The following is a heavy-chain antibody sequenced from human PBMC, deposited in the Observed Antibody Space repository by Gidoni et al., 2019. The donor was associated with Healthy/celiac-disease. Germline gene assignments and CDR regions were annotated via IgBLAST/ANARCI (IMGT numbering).Heavy chain of an antibody. J-gene: IGHJ5*02. CDR1: GGAISSHY. V-gene: IGHV4-59*11. CDR3: AIGGDGSSWFPPLWIFDP. D-gene: IGHD6-13*01. CDR2: IYYSGST. Sequence: QAQLQESRPGPVKPSETLSLSRTAPGGAISSHYCSWIRQPPGKGLEWIGSIYYSGSTDYNPSLKSQVTISVDTSKNQFSLKLSSVTAADAAVYYCAIGGDGSSWFPPLWIFDPWGQGTLVTVSS.